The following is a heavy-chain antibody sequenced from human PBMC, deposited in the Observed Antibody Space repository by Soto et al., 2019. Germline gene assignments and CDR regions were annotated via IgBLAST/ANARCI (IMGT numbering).Heavy chain of an antibody. CDR1: GGSISSYY. D-gene: IGHD3-22*01. CDR2: IYYSGST. V-gene: IGHV4-59*01. CDR3: ARPYYDSSGYYYVGAFDI. Sequence: SETLSLTCTVSGGSISSYYGSWIRQPPGKGLEWIGYIYYSGSTNYNPSLKSRVTISVDTSKNQFSLKLSSVTAADTAVYYCARPYYDSSGYYYVGAFDIWGQGTMVTVSS. J-gene: IGHJ3*02.